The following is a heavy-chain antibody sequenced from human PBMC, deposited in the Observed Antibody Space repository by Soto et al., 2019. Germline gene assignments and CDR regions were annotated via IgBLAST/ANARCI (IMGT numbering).Heavy chain of an antibody. CDR1: CGSISTYY. J-gene: IGHJ6*02. CDR2: IYYDGST. Sequence: PSDTLSLTCXVSCGSISTYYCIWILPPPGKGLEWIAYIYYDGSTNYNPSLMSRVTISVDTSKNQFSLKLRSMTAADTAVYYCARVAFDSYYYNMEVWGQGTTVTVSS. V-gene: IGHV4-59*07. D-gene: IGHD2-21*01. CDR3: ARVAFDSYYYNMEV.